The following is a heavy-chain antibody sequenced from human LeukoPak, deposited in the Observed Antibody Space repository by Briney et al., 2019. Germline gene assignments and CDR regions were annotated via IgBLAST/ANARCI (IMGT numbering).Heavy chain of an antibody. D-gene: IGHD3-10*01. CDR2: IYYSGST. CDR3: ARGQITMVRGYYYYYYGMDV. J-gene: IGHJ6*02. Sequence: SETLSLTCTVSGGSISSSSYYWGWIRQPPGKGLEWIGSIYYSGSTYYNPSLKSRVTISVDTSKNQFSLKLSSVTAADTAVYYCARGQITMVRGYYYYYYGMDVWGQGTTVTVSS. V-gene: IGHV4-39*01. CDR1: GGSISSSSYY.